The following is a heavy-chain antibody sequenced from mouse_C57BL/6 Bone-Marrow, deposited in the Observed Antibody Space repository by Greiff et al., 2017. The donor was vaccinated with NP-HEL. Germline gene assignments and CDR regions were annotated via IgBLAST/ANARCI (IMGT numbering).Heavy chain of an antibody. V-gene: IGHV5-15*01. J-gene: IGHJ1*03. CDR3: ARHEGAGSSWYFDV. CDR1: GFTFSDYG. CDR2: ISNLAYSI. Sequence: EVKLMESGGGLVQPGGSLKLSCAASGFTFSDYGMAWVRQAPRKGPEWVAFISNLAYSIYYADTVTGRFTISRENAKNTLYLEMSSLRSEDTAMYYCARHEGAGSSWYFDVWGTGTTVTVSS. D-gene: IGHD1-1*01.